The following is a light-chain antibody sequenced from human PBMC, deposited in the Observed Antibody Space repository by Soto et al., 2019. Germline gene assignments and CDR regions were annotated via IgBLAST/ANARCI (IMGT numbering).Light chain of an antibody. J-gene: IGKJ5*01. CDR3: QQYNNWPPIT. Sequence: EIVMKQSPATLSVSPGERTTLSCRASQSVSSNLAWYHQKPGQAPRLLIYGASTRATGIPARFSGSGSGTEFTLTISSLQSEDFGVYYCQQYNNWPPITFGQGTRLEIK. CDR2: GAS. V-gene: IGKV3-15*01. CDR1: QSVSSN.